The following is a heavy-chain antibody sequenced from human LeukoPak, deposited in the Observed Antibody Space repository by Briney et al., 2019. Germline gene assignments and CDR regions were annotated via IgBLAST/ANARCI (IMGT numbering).Heavy chain of an antibody. CDR1: GGPISRYY. D-gene: IGHD2/OR15-2a*01. Sequence: SETLSLTCTVSGGPISRYYWNWIRQPPGKGLEWIGYLYYSGSTTYNSSLTSRVTISVDRSKNQFSLKLSSVTAADTAVYYCARGEYMTSPDYWGQGTLVAVSS. J-gene: IGHJ4*02. CDR2: LYYSGST. V-gene: IGHV4-59*01. CDR3: ARGEYMTSPDY.